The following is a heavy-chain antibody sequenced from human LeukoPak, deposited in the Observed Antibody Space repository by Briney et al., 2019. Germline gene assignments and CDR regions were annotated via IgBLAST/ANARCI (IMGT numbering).Heavy chain of an antibody. CDR1: GGSISSSSYY. D-gene: IGHD3-22*01. CDR2: IYYSGST. CDR3: ARDKHFYDSSASIRFDY. Sequence: PSETLSLTCTVSGGSISSSSYYWGWIRQPPGKGLEWIGSIYYSGSTYYNPSLKSRVTISVDTSKNQFSLKLSSVTAADTAVYYCARDKHFYDSSASIRFDYWGPGTLVTASS. J-gene: IGHJ4*02. V-gene: IGHV4-39*07.